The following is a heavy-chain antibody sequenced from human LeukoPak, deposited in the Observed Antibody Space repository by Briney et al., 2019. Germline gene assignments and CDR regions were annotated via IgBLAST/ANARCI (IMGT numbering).Heavy chain of an antibody. Sequence: GGSLRLSCAASGFTFDDYAMHWVRQAPGKGLEWVSAISGSGGSTYYADSVKGRFTISRDNSKNTLYLQMNSLRAEDTAVYYCARPDIVGASNYWGQGTLVTVSS. CDR1: GFTFDDYA. CDR2: ISGSGGST. V-gene: IGHV3-23*01. J-gene: IGHJ4*02. D-gene: IGHD1-26*01. CDR3: ARPDIVGASNY.